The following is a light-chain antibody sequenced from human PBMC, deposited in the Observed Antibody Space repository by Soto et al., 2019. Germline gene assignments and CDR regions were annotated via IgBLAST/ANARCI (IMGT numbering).Light chain of an antibody. CDR1: ESISTN. CDR3: QQSYSSLGCT. Sequence: DIQMTQSPSSLSASVGDRVTITCRASESISTNLNWYQHKPGKAPKVLIYAASSLQSGVPSRFSGSGCGTDFILAITGLQAVDFATADYQQSYSSLGCTCGTGTQVDL. J-gene: IGKJ3*01. V-gene: IGKV1-39*01. CDR2: AAS.